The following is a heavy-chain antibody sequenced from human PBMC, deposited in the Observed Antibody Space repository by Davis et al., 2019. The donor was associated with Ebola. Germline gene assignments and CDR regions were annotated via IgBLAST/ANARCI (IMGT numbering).Heavy chain of an antibody. J-gene: IGHJ6*02. CDR1: GFTFSSYA. D-gene: IGHD5-18*01. Sequence: GGSLRLSCAASGFTFSSYAMSWVRQAPGKGLEWVSSISRSSSSTYYADSVMGRFTISRDNAKNSLYLQMNSLRAEDTAVYYCAATYVSGLLQVFGGMDVWGQGTTVTVSS. CDR2: ISRSSSST. CDR3: AATYVSGLLQVFGGMDV. V-gene: IGHV3-21*01.